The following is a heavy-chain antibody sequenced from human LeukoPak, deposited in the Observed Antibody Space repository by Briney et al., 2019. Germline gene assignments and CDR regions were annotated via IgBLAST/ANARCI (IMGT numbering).Heavy chain of an antibody. V-gene: IGHV4-39*01. Sequence: SETLSLTCTVSGGSISSSSYYWGWIRQPPGKGLEWIGSIYYSGSTYYNPSLKSRATISVDTSKNQFSLKLSSVTAADTAVYYCASLKWIQLWLREAFDIWGQGTMVTVSS. CDR2: IYYSGST. CDR1: GGSISSSSYY. J-gene: IGHJ3*02. D-gene: IGHD5-18*01. CDR3: ASLKWIQLWLREAFDI.